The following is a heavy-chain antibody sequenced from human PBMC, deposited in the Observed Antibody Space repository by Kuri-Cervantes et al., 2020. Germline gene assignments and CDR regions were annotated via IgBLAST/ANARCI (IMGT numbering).Heavy chain of an antibody. CDR1: GFTFGDYA. Sequence: GESLKISCTASGFTFGDYAMSWVRQAPGKGLEWVGFIRSKAYGGTTEYAASVKGRFTISRDDSKNIAYLQMNSLKTEDTAVYYCTNHLGGNWGYYYFYMDVWGKGTTVTVSS. V-gene: IGHV3-49*04. J-gene: IGHJ6*03. CDR3: TNHLGGNWGYYYFYMDV. D-gene: IGHD4-23*01. CDR2: IRSKAYGGTT.